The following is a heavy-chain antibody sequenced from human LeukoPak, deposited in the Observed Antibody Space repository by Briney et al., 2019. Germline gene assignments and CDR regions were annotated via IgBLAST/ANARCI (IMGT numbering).Heavy chain of an antibody. J-gene: IGHJ6*03. V-gene: IGHV4-34*01. CDR2: IYPSGNT. Sequence: PSETLSLTCAVYGGSFSGYYWSWIRQPPGKGLEWIGRIYPSGNTMYNPSLTSRVTISVDTSKNQFSLKLHSVTAADTAVYYCARVFGGSDFNYYYYYMDVWGKGTTVTISS. CDR3: ARVFGGSDFNYYYYYMDV. CDR1: GGSFSGYY. D-gene: IGHD5-12*01.